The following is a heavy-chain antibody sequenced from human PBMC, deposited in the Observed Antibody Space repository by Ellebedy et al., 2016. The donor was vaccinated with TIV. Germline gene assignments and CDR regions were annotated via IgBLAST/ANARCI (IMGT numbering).Heavy chain of an antibody. CDR3: ARGLTGNAFDN. J-gene: IGHJ3*02. CDR2: IYYSGSA. Sequence: MPSETLSLTCTVPGGSINSGDYYWSWIRQPPGKGLEWVGYIYYSGSAYYNSSLKGRVKISVDRSKKQISLELNSVTAADTAVYFCARGLTGNAFDNWGQGTMVTVSS. D-gene: IGHD1-20*01. CDR1: GGSINSGDYY. V-gene: IGHV4-30-4*01.